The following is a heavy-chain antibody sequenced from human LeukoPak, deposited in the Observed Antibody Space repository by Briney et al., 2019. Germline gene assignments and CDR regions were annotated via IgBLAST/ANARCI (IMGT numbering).Heavy chain of an antibody. CDR1: GFTFSDYS. Sequence: GGSLRLSCAASGFTFSDYSMNWVRQAPGKGLEWISYIGIDSGNTNYAGSVKGRFTISGDKAKNTLYLQMNSLRAEDTAVYYCARLAHYDIIYYFDYWGQGTLVTVSS. J-gene: IGHJ4*02. D-gene: IGHD3-9*01. CDR2: IGIDSGNT. CDR3: ARLAHYDIIYYFDY. V-gene: IGHV3-48*01.